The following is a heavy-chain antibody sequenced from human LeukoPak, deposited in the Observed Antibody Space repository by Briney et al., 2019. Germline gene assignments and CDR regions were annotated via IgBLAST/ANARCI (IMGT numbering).Heavy chain of an antibody. J-gene: IGHJ4*02. Sequence: PGGYLRLSCAGSGYTVSTYEMEWGRQAQGTGLDWVSCISSSGRTVYYAGSVKGRFTISRDNAKDSLYLQMSSLRAEDTAVYYCARRIVGATGLDYWGQGTLVTVSS. CDR2: ISSSGRTV. V-gene: IGHV3-48*03. CDR3: ARRIVGATGLDY. D-gene: IGHD1-26*01. CDR1: GYTVSTYE.